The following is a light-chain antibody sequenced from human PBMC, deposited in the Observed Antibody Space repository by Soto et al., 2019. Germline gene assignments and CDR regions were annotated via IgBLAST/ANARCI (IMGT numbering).Light chain of an antibody. CDR3: QQYNNWPRT. Sequence: EIVMTQSPSTLSVSPGERATLSCRASQSISSNLDWYRQKPGQVPRLLIYGASNRATGIPARFSGSGSGTEFTLTISSLQSEDFAVYYCQQYNNWPRTFGQGTKVEIK. V-gene: IGKV3-15*01. CDR1: QSISSN. CDR2: GAS. J-gene: IGKJ1*01.